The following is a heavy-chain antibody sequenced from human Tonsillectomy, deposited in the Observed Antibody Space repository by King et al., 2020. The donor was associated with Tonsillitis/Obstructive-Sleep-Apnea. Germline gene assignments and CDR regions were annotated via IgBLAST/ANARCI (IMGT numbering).Heavy chain of an antibody. D-gene: IGHD5-18*01. J-gene: IGHJ4*02. CDR2: IDIRGRT. CDR1: GGSISSSSYY. Sequence: QLQESGPGLVKPSETLSLTCTVSGGSISSSSYYWGWIFQPPGKGLDWIGSIDIRGRTYYNQSLMRRVTISVATSKNQFSLKLSSVTAADTAVYYCASGVLRGYSYGYGYWGQGTLVTVSS. CDR3: ASGVLRGYSYGYGY. V-gene: IGHV4-39*01.